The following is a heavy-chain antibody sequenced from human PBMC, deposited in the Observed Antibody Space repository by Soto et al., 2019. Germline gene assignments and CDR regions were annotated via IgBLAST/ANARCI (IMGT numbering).Heavy chain of an antibody. CDR1: GGSISSHY. D-gene: IGHD6-6*01. Sequence: SETLSLTCSVSGGSISSHYWSWIRQPPGQGLEWIGYIYYSGSTNYNPSLKSRVTISVDTSKNQFSLRLSSVTAADTAVYYCARGVSVYSSSFTLVGKYYYYGMVVWGQGTTVYVSS. CDR2: IYYSGST. CDR3: ARGVSVYSSSFTLVGKYYYYGMVV. V-gene: IGHV4-59*11. J-gene: IGHJ6*02.